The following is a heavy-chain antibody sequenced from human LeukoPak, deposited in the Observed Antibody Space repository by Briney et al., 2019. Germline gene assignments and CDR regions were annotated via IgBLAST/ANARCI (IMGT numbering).Heavy chain of an antibody. Sequence: ASVKVSCKASGGTFSSYAISWVRQAPAQGLEWMGIINPSGGSTSYAQKFQGRVTMTRDTSTSTVYMELSSLRSEDTAVYYCAREVRHPTVTKFDYWGQGTLVTVSS. CDR3: AREVRHPTVTKFDY. D-gene: IGHD4-17*01. V-gene: IGHV1-46*01. CDR1: GGTFSSYA. CDR2: INPSGGST. J-gene: IGHJ4*02.